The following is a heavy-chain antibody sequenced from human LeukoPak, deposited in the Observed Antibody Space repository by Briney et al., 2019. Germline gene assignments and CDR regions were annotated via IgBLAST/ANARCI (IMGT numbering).Heavy chain of an antibody. Sequence: SGGSLRLSCAASGFTFSSYWMHWVRQGPGKGLVWVSRIYSDGSSTTYADSVKGRFTISRDISKNTLNLQMNSLRAEDTAVYYCAKRGSGDYFDYWGQGTLVTVSS. J-gene: IGHJ4*02. D-gene: IGHD3-16*01. CDR1: GFTFSSYW. CDR2: IYSDGSST. CDR3: AKRGSGDYFDY. V-gene: IGHV3-74*01.